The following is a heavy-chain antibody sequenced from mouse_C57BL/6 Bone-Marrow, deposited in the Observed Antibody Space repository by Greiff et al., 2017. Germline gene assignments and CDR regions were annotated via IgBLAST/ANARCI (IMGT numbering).Heavy chain of an antibody. CDR2: IDPSDSYT. CDR1: GYTFTSYW. Sequence: VQLQQPGAELVKPGASVKLSCKASGYTFTSYWMQWVKQRPGQGLEWIGEIDPSDSYTNYNQKFKGTATLTVDTSSRTAYMQLSSLTSEDSAVYYCASLRSGHDWGQGTTLTVSS. D-gene: IGHD1-1*01. J-gene: IGHJ2*01. V-gene: IGHV1-50*01. CDR3: ASLRSGHD.